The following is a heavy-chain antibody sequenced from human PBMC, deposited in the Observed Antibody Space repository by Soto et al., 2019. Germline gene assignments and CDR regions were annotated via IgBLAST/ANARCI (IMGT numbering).Heavy chain of an antibody. CDR3: ARDNYERSGYFDY. J-gene: IGHJ4*02. Sequence: QIQLVQSGAEVKKPGASVKVSCQPSGYTFTSYGISWVRQAPGHGLEWMGWISAYNGNTKYAQKFQGRVTMTTDTPTTTAYMELRSLRSDDTAVYYCARDNYERSGYFDYWGQGILLTVSS. CDR1: GYTFTSYG. D-gene: IGHD3-22*01. CDR2: ISAYNGNT. V-gene: IGHV1-18*01.